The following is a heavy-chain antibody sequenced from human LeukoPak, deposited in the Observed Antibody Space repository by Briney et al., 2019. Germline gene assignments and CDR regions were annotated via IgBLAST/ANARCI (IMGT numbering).Heavy chain of an antibody. V-gene: IGHV3-30*02. CDR2: IGYDGSNK. D-gene: IGHD3-10*01. J-gene: IGHJ6*03. CDR1: GFTFRRHG. CDR3: SCDGAYGSGSSPPYYYYMGV. Sequence: GGSLRLSCAASGFTFRRHGMHWVRQAPGKGLEWVTFIGYDGSNKYFADSVKGRFTISRDNPKNTLYLEMNSLRVEDTAVYYCSCDGAYGSGSSPPYYYYMGVWGKGTTVTVSS.